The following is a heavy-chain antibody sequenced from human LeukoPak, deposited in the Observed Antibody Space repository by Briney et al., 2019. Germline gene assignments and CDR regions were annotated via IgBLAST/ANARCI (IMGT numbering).Heavy chain of an antibody. J-gene: IGHJ3*02. CDR3: ARDTYLMPGIAVAGTGAAFDI. Sequence: SAKVSCKASGGTFSSYAISWVRQAPGQGLEWMGGIIPIFGTANYAQKFQGRVTITADESTSTAYMELSSLRSEDTAVYYCARDTYLMPGIAVAGTGAAFDIWGQGTMVTVSS. V-gene: IGHV1-69*13. D-gene: IGHD6-19*01. CDR2: IIPIFGTA. CDR1: GGTFSSYA.